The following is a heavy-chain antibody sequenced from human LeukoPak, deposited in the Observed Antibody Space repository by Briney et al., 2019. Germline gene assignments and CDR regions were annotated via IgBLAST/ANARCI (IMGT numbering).Heavy chain of an antibody. J-gene: IGHJ3*02. CDR2: IYYSGST. D-gene: IGHD3-10*01. CDR3: ARDRGYLDGFDI. Sequence: SETLSLTCTVSGASISNYYWSWLRQPPGKGLEWIGYIYYSGSTNYNPSLNSRVTMSLDTSKNQFSLKLSSVTAADTAVYYCARDRGYLDGFDIWGQGTMVTVSS. V-gene: IGHV4-59*01. CDR1: GASISNYY.